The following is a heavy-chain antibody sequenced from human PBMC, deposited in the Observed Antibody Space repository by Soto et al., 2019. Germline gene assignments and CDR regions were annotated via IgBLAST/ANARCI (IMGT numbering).Heavy chain of an antibody. CDR2: IKADGSET. D-gene: IGHD3-16*01. J-gene: IGHJ4*02. CDR3: AKGGHIDF. CDR1: GFSFSTYW. V-gene: IGHV3-7*03. Sequence: LRLSCAASGFSFSTYWMSWVRQVPGTGLEWVANIKADGSETYYVDSVRGRFTISRDNAKTSLYLQMNSLRAEDTAVYYCAKGGHIDFCGQGTLVTVSS.